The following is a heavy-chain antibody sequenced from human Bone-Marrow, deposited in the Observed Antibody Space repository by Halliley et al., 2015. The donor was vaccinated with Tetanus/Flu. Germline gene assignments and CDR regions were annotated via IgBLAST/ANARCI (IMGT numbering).Heavy chain of an antibody. D-gene: IGHD1-20*01. J-gene: IGHJ4*02. V-gene: IGHV3-21*06. CDR2: ISSSSRYI. Sequence: SLRLSCAASGFTFSSYSLNWVRQAPGKGLEWVSSISSSSRYIYYADSVKGRFTISRDNAKNSLFLQMNSLRAEDTAVYYCARDSGYNNSPPEGPFASWGRGPLVPVSS. CDR3: ARDSGYNNSPPEGPFAS. CDR1: GFTFSSYS.